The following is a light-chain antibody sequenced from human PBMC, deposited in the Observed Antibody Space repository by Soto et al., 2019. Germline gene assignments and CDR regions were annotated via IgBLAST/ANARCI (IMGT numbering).Light chain of an antibody. CDR1: QSISSY. J-gene: IGKJ5*01. Sequence: IHMTQSASSLSASVGYRVTITCRASQSISSYLNWYQQKPGKAPKLLIYDASNLETGVPSRFSGSGSGTDFTFTISSLKPEDIATYYCQQYDNLPTFGQGTRLEIK. V-gene: IGKV1-33*01. CDR3: QQYDNLPT. CDR2: DAS.